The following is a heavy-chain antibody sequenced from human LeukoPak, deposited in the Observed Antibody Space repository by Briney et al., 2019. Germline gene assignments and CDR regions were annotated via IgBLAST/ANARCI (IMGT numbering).Heavy chain of an antibody. CDR3: AKFEFGF. CDR2: ISGSGGST. J-gene: IGHJ4*02. CDR1: GGSFSGYY. D-gene: IGHD3-16*01. Sequence: LSLTCAVYGGSFSGYYWSWVRQAPGKGLEWVSAISGSGGSTYYADSVKGRFTISRDNSKNTLYLQMNSLRDEDTAVYYCAKFEFGFWGQGTLVTVSS. V-gene: IGHV3-23*01.